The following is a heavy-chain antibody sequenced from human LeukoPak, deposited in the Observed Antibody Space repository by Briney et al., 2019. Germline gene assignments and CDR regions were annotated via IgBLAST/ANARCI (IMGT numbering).Heavy chain of an antibody. CDR3: ARTLRLINAFDI. CDR2: IYYSGRT. CDR1: GGSISSGGYY. J-gene: IGHJ3*02. V-gene: IGHV4-31*03. D-gene: IGHD2-8*01. Sequence: PSQTLSLTCTVSGGSISSGGYYWSWIRQHPGKGLEWIGYIYYSGRTYYNPSLKSRVTISVDTSKNQFSLKLSSVTAADTAVYYCARTLRLINAFDIWGQGTMVTVSS.